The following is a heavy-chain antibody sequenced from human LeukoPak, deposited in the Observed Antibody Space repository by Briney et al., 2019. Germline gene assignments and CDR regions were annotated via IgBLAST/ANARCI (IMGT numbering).Heavy chain of an antibody. J-gene: IGHJ4*02. D-gene: IGHD7-27*01. CDR1: GFTFSSYS. CDR3: ARDWIPTGDGLGY. Sequence: GGPLRLSCAASGFTFSSYSMNWVRQAPGKGLEWVSSISSSSSYTYYADSVKGRFTISRDNAKNSLYLQMNSLRAEDTAVYYCARDWIPTGDGLGYWGQGTLVTVSS. V-gene: IGHV3-21*01. CDR2: ISSSSSYT.